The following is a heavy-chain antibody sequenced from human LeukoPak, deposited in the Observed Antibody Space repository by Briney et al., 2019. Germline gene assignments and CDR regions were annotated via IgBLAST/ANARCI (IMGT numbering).Heavy chain of an antibody. D-gene: IGHD3-10*01. CDR3: ARVAKFYYGSETYYFFEH. V-gene: IGHV3-30*04. CDR1: GFTFSSYA. J-gene: IGHJ4*02. CDR2: ISYDGSNK. Sequence: GGSLRLSCAASGFTFSSYAMHWVRQAPGKGLEWVAVISYDGSNKYYADSVKGRFTISRDNSKNTLYLQMNSLRVEDTAVYYCARVAKFYYGSETYYFFEHWGQGTPVTASS.